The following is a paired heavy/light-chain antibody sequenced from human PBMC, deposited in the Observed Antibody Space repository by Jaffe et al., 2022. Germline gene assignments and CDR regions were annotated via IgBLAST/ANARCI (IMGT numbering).Light chain of an antibody. CDR2: EVN. V-gene: IGLV2-23*02. J-gene: IGLJ3*02. CDR3: CSYAGSSTYWV. CDR1: SSDVGTYDL. Sequence: QSALTQPGSVSGSPGQSITISCTGTSSDVGTYDLVSWYQQHPDKVPKVLIYEVNKRPSGISNRFSGSKSGNTASLTISGLQAEDEADYYCCSYAGSSTYWVFGGGTKLTVL.
Heavy chain of an antibody. J-gene: IGHJ5*02. Sequence: QITLRESGPALVKPTETLTLTCTFSGFSLNTSEVAVSWIRQPPGKALEWLALIYWNDDKRYSPSMKNRITLTKDTSRNQVVLTMTDMDPVDTATYFCAHGNLALTGTRGYGWFDPWGQGTLVTVSS. CDR2: IYWNDDK. D-gene: IGHD1-7*01. CDR1: GFSLNTSEVA. CDR3: AHGNLALTGTRGYGWFDP. V-gene: IGHV2-5*01.